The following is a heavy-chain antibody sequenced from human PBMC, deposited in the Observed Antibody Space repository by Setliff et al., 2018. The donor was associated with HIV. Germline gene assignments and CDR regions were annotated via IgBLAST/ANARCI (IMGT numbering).Heavy chain of an antibody. Sequence: PSETLSLTCAVSGGSIRSGNWWTWVRQSPGKGLERIGEIYHSGSTNYSPSLKSRVTISLDKSKNQFSLKLSSVTAADTAVYYCARPYYDSGDYSWVDAFDIWGQGTMVTVSS. J-gene: IGHJ3*02. CDR1: GGSIRSGNW. CDR2: IYHSGST. CDR3: ARPYYDSGDYSWVDAFDI. V-gene: IGHV4-4*02. D-gene: IGHD3-22*01.